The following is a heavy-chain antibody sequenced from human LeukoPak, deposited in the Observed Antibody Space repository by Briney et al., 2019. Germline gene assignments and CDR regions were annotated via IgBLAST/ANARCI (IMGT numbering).Heavy chain of an antibody. V-gene: IGHV4-59*01. Sequence: SETLSLTCTVSGGSISSYYWSWIRQPPGKGLEWIGFVYYTGSTNYSPSLKSRVTISVDTSKNQFSLKLRSVTAADTAVYYCARISSSNWYNERGAFDVWGQGTMVTVSS. CDR1: GGSISSYY. CDR3: ARISSSNWYNERGAFDV. CDR2: VYYTGST. D-gene: IGHD6-13*01. J-gene: IGHJ3*01.